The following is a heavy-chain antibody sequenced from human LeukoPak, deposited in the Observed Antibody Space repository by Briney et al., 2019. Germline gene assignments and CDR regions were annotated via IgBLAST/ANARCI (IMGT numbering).Heavy chain of an antibody. CDR3: ARREASANFDY. V-gene: IGHV5-51*01. J-gene: IGHJ4*02. CDR1: GYSFNNFW. Sequence: GESLQISCQGSGYSFNNFWIGWVRQMPGKGLEWMGIIYSGDSDTRYSPSLQGQVTISADRSVSTVYLQWSSLKASDTAKYYCARREASANFDYWGQGTLVTVSS. D-gene: IGHD2-15*01. CDR2: IYSGDSDT.